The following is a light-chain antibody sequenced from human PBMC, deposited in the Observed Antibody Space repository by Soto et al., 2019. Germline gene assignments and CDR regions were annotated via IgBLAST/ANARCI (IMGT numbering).Light chain of an antibody. V-gene: IGKV1-5*01. CDR3: QQFNSYSPGA. CDR2: DAS. J-gene: IGKJ1*01. Sequence: DIQMTQSPSTLSASVGDRVTITCRASQSISSWLAWYQQKPGKAPKLLIYDASSLESGVPSRFSGSGSGTDFTLTISSLQPDDFATYYRQQFNSYSPGAFAQWTKVEIK. CDR1: QSISSW.